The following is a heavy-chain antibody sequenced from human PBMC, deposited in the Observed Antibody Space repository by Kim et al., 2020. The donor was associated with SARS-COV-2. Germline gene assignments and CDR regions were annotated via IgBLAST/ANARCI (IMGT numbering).Heavy chain of an antibody. CDR3: AKVASGWFDP. V-gene: IGHV3-23*01. Sequence: STYYADSVKGRFTISRDNSKNTLYLQMNSLRAEDTAVYYCAKVASGWFDPWGQGTLVTVSS. D-gene: IGHD3-10*01. J-gene: IGHJ5*02. CDR2: ST.